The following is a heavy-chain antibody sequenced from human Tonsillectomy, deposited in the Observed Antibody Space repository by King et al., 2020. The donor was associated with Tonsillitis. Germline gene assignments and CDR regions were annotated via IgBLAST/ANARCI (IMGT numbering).Heavy chain of an antibody. J-gene: IGHJ3*02. D-gene: IGHD6-19*01. CDR3: ARDPIPVEGIAFDI. V-gene: IGHV4-4*02. CDR1: GVSISSNNW. Sequence: QLQESGPGLVWPSGTLSLTCAVSGVSISSNNWWSWVRHPPGKGLEWIGQIYQTGSPMYNPSLKSRVSMSLDKSKNQISLKLSSVTAADTAVYYCARDPIPVEGIAFDIWGQGTMVTIS. CDR2: IYQTGSP.